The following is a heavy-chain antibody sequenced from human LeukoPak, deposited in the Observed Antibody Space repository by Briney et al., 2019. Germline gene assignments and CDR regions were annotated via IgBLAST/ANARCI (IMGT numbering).Heavy chain of an antibody. CDR1: GFTVSSNY. CDR2: ISGSGDST. V-gene: IGHV3-23*01. Sequence: GGSLRLSCAASGFTVSSNYMSWVRQAPGKGLSWVSTISGSGDSTYYTNSVKGRFTISRDNSKNTLYLQMNSLRAEDTAVYYCAKAYNDFWSAYTDWGQGTLVTVSS. J-gene: IGHJ4*02. CDR3: AKAYNDFWSAYTD. D-gene: IGHD3-3*01.